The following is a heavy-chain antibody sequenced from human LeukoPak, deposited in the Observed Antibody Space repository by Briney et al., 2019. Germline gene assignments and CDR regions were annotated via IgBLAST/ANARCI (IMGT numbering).Heavy chain of an antibody. J-gene: IGHJ5*02. D-gene: IGHD6-6*01. CDR3: ASRIAARPRGNWFDP. CDR2: ISSSSSYI. V-gene: IGHV3-21*01. CDR1: GFTFDDYT. Sequence: PGGSLRLSCAASGFTFDDYTMHWVRQAPGKGLEWVSSISSSSSYIYYADSVKGRFTISRDNAKNSLYLQMNSLRAEDTAVYYCASRIAARPRGNWFDPWGQGTLVTVSS.